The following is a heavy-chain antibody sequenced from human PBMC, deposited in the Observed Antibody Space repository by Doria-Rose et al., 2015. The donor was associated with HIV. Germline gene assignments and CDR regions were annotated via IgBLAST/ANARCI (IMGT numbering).Heavy chain of an antibody. D-gene: IGHD3-22*01. CDR3: ARDAHYDSSGYFNY. Sequence: QVQLVQSGGGLVKPGGSLRLSCAASGFTFSDYSMRWIRQAPGKGLEWVSYISSSGSSIHYADSVKGRFTISGDNAKNSLYLQMNSLRAEDTAVYYCARDAHYDSSGYFNYWGQGTLVTVSS. V-gene: IGHV3-11*04. J-gene: IGHJ4*02. CDR1: GFTFSDYS. CDR2: ISSSGSSI.